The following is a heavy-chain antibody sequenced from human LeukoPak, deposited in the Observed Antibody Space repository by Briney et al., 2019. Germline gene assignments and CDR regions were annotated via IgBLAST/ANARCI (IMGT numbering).Heavy chain of an antibody. D-gene: IGHD5-18*01. Sequence: PGGSLRLSCAASGFTFSSYAMHWVRQAPGKGLEWVAGISHDGSDKDYADSVKGRFTISRDNSKNTLYLQMNSLRAEDTAVYYCARSRVDTIYFDYWGQGTLVTVSS. CDR2: ISHDGSDK. CDR3: ARSRVDTIYFDY. J-gene: IGHJ4*02. V-gene: IGHV3-30*04. CDR1: GFTFSSYA.